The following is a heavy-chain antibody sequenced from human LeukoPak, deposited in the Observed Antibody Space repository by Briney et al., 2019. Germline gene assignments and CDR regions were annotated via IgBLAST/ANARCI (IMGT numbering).Heavy chain of an antibody. J-gene: IGHJ3*02. CDR1: GYSFTSYC. CDR3: ASRFIVGATQAQDVFDI. D-gene: IGHD1-26*01. CDR2: IYPGDSDT. V-gene: IGHV5-51*01. Sequence: GESLKISCKGSGYSFTSYCIGWVRQMPGKGLEWMGIIYPGDSDTRYSPSFQGQVTISADKSISTAYLQWSSLKASDTAMYYCASRFIVGATQAQDVFDIWGQGTMVTVSS.